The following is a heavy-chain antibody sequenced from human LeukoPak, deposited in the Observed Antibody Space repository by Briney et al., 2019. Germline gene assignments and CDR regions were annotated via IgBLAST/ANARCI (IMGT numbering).Heavy chain of an antibody. CDR1: GFTFSSYA. J-gene: IGHJ4*02. CDR2: IYYSGST. Sequence: GSLRLSCAASGFTFSSYAMSWVRQAPGKGLEWIGYIYYSGSTNYNPSLEGRVTISVDTSKNQFSLKLSSVTAADTAVYYCARIVRVSDFWSGYYSYFDYWGQGTLVTVSS. CDR3: ARIVRVSDFWSGYYSYFDY. D-gene: IGHD3-3*01. V-gene: IGHV4-59*12.